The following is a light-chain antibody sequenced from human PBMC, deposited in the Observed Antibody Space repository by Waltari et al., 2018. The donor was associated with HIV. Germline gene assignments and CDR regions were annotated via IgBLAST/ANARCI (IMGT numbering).Light chain of an antibody. CDR3: QVWDSSTVV. CDR1: KLGDKY. Sequence: SYELIQAPSVSVSPGQTASITCSGDKLGDKYVCWYQQRPGQSPVLVIYQDIKRPSGIPERFSGSSSGNTATLTISGTQTMDEADYYCQVWDSSTVVFGGGTKLTVL. V-gene: IGLV3-1*01. CDR2: QDI. J-gene: IGLJ2*01.